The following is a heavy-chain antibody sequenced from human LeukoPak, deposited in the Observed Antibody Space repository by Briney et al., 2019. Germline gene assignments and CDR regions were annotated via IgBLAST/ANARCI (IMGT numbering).Heavy chain of an antibody. Sequence: QPGRSLRLSCAAPGFTFSSYGMHWVRQAPGKGLEWVAVIWYDGSNKYYADSVKGRFTISRDNSKNTLYLQMNSLRAEDTAVYYCARWAWNGLGGFDPWGQGTLVTVSS. CDR2: IWYDGSNK. J-gene: IGHJ5*02. CDR3: ARWAWNGLGGFDP. CDR1: GFTFSSYG. V-gene: IGHV3-33*01. D-gene: IGHD1-1*01.